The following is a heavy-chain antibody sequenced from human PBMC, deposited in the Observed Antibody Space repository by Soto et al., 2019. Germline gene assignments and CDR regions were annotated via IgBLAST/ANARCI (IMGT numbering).Heavy chain of an antibody. CDR2: IRRSGDYT. V-gene: IGHV3-21*01. Sequence: EVQLVESGGGLVMPGGSLRLSCIASGFSFSTYSMNWVRQAPGKGLEWVSSIRRSGDYTYYADSLKGRFTISRDNAKNSLSLQMISLRAAGTAVYYCERSTSLGGMDAWGQGTTVTVSS. CDR1: GFSFSTYS. CDR3: ERSTSLGGMDA. J-gene: IGHJ6*02. D-gene: IGHD1-1*01.